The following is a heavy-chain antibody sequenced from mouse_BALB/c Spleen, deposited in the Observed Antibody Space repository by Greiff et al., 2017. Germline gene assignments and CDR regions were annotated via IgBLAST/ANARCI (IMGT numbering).Heavy chain of an antibody. D-gene: IGHD1-1*01. CDR1: GYSITSDYA. CDR3: ARYGGAMDY. J-gene: IGHJ4*01. V-gene: IGHV3-2*02. CDR2: ISYSGST. Sequence: EVQLQQSGPGLVKPSQSLSLTCTVTGYSITSDYAWNWIRQFPGNKLEWMGYISYSGSTSYNPSLKSRISITRDTSKNQFFLQLNSVTTEDTATYYCARYGGAMDYWGQGTSVTVSS.